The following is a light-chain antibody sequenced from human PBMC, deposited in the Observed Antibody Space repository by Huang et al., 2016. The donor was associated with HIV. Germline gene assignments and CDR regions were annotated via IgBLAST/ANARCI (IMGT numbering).Light chain of an antibody. CDR1: QSLSGN. CDR2: ATS. V-gene: IGKV3D-15*01. J-gene: IGKJ2*01. Sequence: EIVMTQSPATLSVSPGETVALSCRASQSLSGNLAWYQHKPGQTPRLLIYATSIRAACFPGRFSGSGSGSEFTLTISSLLSEDSAVYYCQHYNDWPRTFGQGTKLEIK. CDR3: QHYNDWPRT.